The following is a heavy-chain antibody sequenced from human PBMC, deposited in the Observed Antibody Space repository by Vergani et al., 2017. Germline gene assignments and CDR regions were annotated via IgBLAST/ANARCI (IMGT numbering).Heavy chain of an antibody. V-gene: IGHV3-21*01. CDR2: ISSSSSYI. D-gene: IGHD2-2*01. CDR3: ARDCVVVPAAMYYYYYGMDV. J-gene: IGHJ6*02. CDR1: GFTFSSHS. Sequence: EVQLVESGGGLVKPGGSLRLSCAASGFTFSSHSMNWVRQAPGKGLEWVSSISSSSSYIYYADSVKGRFTISRDNAKNSLYLQMNSLRAEDTAVYYCARDCVVVPAAMYYYYYGMDVWGQGTTVTVSS.